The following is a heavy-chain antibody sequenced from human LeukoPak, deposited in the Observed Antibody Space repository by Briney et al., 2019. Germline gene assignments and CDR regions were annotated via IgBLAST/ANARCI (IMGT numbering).Heavy chain of an antibody. J-gene: IGHJ1*01. CDR2: IYYSGST. Sequence: SETLSLTCTVSGGSISGSYWSWIRQPPGKGLEWIGYIYYSGSTNYNPSLKSRVTISVDTSKNQFSLKLSSVTAADTAVYYCARDRLGAAAGYFQHWGQGTLVTVSS. CDR1: GGSISGSY. D-gene: IGHD6-13*01. V-gene: IGHV4-59*01. CDR3: ARDRLGAAAGYFQH.